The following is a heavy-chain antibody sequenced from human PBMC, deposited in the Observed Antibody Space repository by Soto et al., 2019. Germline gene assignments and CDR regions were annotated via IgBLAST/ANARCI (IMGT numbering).Heavy chain of an antibody. CDR2: ISHSGTS. CDR1: GGSISRSHW. D-gene: IGHD3-9*01. J-gene: IGHJ3*01. Sequence: QVQLQESGPGLVKPSGTLSLTCAVSGGSISRSHWWTWVRQSPGRGLEYIGEISHSGTSNSNPSLKSRVTLSVDKSKNHFSLTLTSVTAADTAVYYCARVVLTITRGAFDAWGQGTLGSVSS. V-gene: IGHV4-4*02. CDR3: ARVVLTITRGAFDA.